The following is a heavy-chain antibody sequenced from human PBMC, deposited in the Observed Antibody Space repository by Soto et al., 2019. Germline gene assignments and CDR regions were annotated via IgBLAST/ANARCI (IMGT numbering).Heavy chain of an antibody. CDR3: PRSTPGNPFDI. CDR1: GFTFTTYT. CDR2: ISAGGRSI. D-gene: IGHD3-10*01. Sequence: GGSLRLSCAASGFTFTTYTMNWVRQAPGKGLEWVSSISAGGRSIYYADSLKGHSTVSRDNAKNYLYLQMNSLRADVLMIQHPPRSTPGNPFDIWGQGTMVTVSS. V-gene: IGHV3-21*01. J-gene: IGHJ3*02.